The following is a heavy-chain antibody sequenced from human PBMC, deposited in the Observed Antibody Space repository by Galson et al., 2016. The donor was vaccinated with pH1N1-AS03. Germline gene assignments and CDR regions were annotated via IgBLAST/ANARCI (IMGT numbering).Heavy chain of an antibody. CDR1: GYTFSAYY. CDR2: INSKNGDT. Sequence: SVKVSCKASGYTFSAYYMHWVRQAPGQGLEWLGRINSKNGDTDYAPKFRDRLTMIRDTSITTAYLELRSLTSGDTALYYCATPQSLKVGATSAFDLWGRGTLVTVTS. J-gene: IGHJ2*01. D-gene: IGHD1-26*01. V-gene: IGHV1-2*06. CDR3: ATPQSLKVGATSAFDL.